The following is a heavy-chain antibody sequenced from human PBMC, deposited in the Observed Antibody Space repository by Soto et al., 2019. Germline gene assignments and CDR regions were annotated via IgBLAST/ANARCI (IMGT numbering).Heavy chain of an antibody. CDR2: INPNSGGT. Sequence: ASVKVSCKASGYTFTGYYMHWVRQAPGQGLEWMGWINPNSGGTNYAQKFQGWVTMTRDTSISTAYMELSRLRSDDTAVYYCARGLYYYGSGSYYDYWGQGTLVTVSS. CDR1: GYTFTGYY. D-gene: IGHD3-10*01. V-gene: IGHV1-2*04. CDR3: ARGLYYYGSGSYYDY. J-gene: IGHJ4*02.